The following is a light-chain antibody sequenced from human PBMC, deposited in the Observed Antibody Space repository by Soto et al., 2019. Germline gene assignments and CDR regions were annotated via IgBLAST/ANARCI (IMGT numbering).Light chain of an antibody. J-gene: IGLJ2*01. CDR1: SSDVGGYNY. Sequence: QSVLTQPPSASGSPGQSVTISCTGTSSDVGGYNYVSWYQQHPGKAPKLIIYEVTKRPSGVPDRFSGSKSGNTASLTVSGLQADDEADYSCNSYGGSNNLVFGGGTKATVL. CDR3: NSYGGSNNLV. CDR2: EVT. V-gene: IGLV2-8*01.